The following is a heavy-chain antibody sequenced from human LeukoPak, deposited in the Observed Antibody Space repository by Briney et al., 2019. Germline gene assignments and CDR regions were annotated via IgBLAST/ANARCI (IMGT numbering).Heavy chain of an antibody. V-gene: IGHV4-59*01. J-gene: IGHJ4*02. D-gene: IGHD4-17*01. CDR3: ARVTSRPGAYGDHFDY. CDR2: IYYSGST. CDR1: GGPISSYY. Sequence: SETLSLTCTVSGGPISSYYWSWIRQPPGKGLEWIGYIYYSGSTNYSPSLKSRVTISVDTSKNQFSLKLSSVTAADTAVYYCARVTSRPGAYGDHFDYWGQGTLVTVSS.